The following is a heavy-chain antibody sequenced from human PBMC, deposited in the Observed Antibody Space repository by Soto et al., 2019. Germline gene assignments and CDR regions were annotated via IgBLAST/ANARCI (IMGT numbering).Heavy chain of an antibody. Sequence: PGGSLRLSCSASGFTFSTYAMHWVRQAPGKGLEYVSGVRSHGDSTNYADSVKGRFTISRDNSKNTLYLQMSSLRAEDTVVYHCVKDGYDNGWYYYFDHWGQGTLVTVSS. CDR3: VKDGYDNGWYYYFDH. J-gene: IGHJ4*02. V-gene: IGHV3-64D*06. D-gene: IGHD6-19*01. CDR1: GFTFSTYA. CDR2: VRSHGDST.